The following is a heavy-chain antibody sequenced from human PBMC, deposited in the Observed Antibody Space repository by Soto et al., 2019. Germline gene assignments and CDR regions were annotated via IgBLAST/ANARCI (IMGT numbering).Heavy chain of an antibody. J-gene: IGHJ4*02. Sequence: SETLSLTCAGYGESFRGYIWTWIRQTPGKGLQWIGQINHSGSASYNPSLKSRVTISVHTSNSQFSLELSSVTAADTAVYYCARGLITGSHYSGGWYYFDSWGQGTQVTVSS. V-gene: IGHV4-34*01. D-gene: IGHD6-19*01. CDR3: ARGLITGSHYSGGWYYFDS. CDR2: INHSGSA. CDR1: GESFRGYI.